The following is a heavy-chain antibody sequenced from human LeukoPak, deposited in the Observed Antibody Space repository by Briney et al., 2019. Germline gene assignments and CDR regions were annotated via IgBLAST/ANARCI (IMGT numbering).Heavy chain of an antibody. Sequence: MAGGSLRLSCAASGFTFSSYSMNWVRQAPGKGLGWVSSISSSSSYIYYADSAKGRFTISRDNAKNSLYLQMNSLRAEDTAVYYCASPLTPYYYDSQYDYWGQGTLVTVSS. J-gene: IGHJ4*02. D-gene: IGHD3-22*01. CDR1: GFTFSSYS. CDR2: ISSSSSYI. CDR3: ASPLTPYYYDSQYDY. V-gene: IGHV3-21*01.